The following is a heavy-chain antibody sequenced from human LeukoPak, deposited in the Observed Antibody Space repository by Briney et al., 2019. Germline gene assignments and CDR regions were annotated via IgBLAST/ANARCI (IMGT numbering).Heavy chain of an antibody. V-gene: IGHV3-7*01. CDR2: IKQDGSEK. J-gene: IGHJ3*01. Sequence: GGSLRLSCAASGFTLSTYWMTWVRQAPEKGLEWVANIKQDGSEKYYVDSVKGRFTISRDNAKNSLYLQMNSLRAEDTAVYYCARGRGNSYVWGQGTMVSVSS. CDR1: GFTLSTYW. CDR3: ARGRGNSYV. D-gene: IGHD5-18*01.